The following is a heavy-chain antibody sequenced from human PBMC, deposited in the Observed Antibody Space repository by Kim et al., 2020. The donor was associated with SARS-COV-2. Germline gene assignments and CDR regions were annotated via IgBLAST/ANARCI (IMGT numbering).Heavy chain of an antibody. CDR1: GGSFSGYN. CDR3: ARGVPGY. CDR2: ISHSGTS. Sequence: SETLSLTCAVYGGSFSGYNWGWVRQPPGKGLEWIGEISHSGTSKYNPSLKSRVSISVDTSKNQFFLKLTSVTAADTAMYYCARGVPGYWGQGTLVTVSS. J-gene: IGHJ4*02. V-gene: IGHV4-34*01.